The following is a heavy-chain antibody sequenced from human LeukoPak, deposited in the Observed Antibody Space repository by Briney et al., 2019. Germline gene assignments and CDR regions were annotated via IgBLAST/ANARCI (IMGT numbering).Heavy chain of an antibody. CDR2: IKFDGSKI. D-gene: IGHD3-9*01. V-gene: IGHV3-30*04. J-gene: IGHJ4*02. Sequence: PGRSLRLSCAASGFTFARYDMHWVRQAPVKGLEWVAVIKFDGSKIHYADSLRGRFTISRDNSKNTLYLQINSLRAEDTAIYYCVREKSTGDYRTSDYWGQGTLVTVSS. CDR1: GFTFARYD. CDR3: VREKSTGDYRTSDY.